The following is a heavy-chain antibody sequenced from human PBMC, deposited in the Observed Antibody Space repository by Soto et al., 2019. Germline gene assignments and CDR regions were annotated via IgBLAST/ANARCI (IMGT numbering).Heavy chain of an antibody. Sequence: ASVKVSCKASGGTFSSYAISWVRQAPGQGLEWMGGIIPIFGTANYAQKFQGRVTITADESTSTAYMELSSLRSEDTAVYYCAREKISTIFGVVTLDAFDIWGQGTMVTVSS. J-gene: IGHJ3*02. CDR2: IIPIFGTA. CDR3: AREKISTIFGVVTLDAFDI. V-gene: IGHV1-69*13. D-gene: IGHD3-3*01. CDR1: GGTFSSYA.